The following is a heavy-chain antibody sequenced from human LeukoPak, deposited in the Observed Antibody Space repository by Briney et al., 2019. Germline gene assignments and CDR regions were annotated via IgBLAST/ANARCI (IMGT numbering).Heavy chain of an antibody. CDR3: ARVITDFWTPWGY. V-gene: IGHV3-30-3*01. CDR1: GFTFSSYA. J-gene: IGHJ4*02. Sequence: PGRSLRLSCAASGFTFSSYAMHWVRQAPGKGLEWVAVISYDGSNKYYADSVKGRFTISRDNSKNTLYLQMNSLRAEDTAVYYCARVITDFWTPWGYWGQGTLVTVSS. D-gene: IGHD3-3*01. CDR2: ISYDGSNK.